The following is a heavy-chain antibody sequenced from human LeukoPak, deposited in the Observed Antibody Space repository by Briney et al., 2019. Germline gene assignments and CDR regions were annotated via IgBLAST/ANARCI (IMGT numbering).Heavy chain of an antibody. V-gene: IGHV3-48*04. D-gene: IGHD6-19*01. CDR3: AGRRSSGWYAY. CDR1: GFTFSSYS. J-gene: IGHJ4*02. CDR2: ISSSSSTI. Sequence: PGGSLRLSCAASGFTFSSYSMNWVRQAPGKGLEWVSYISSSSSTIYYADSVKGRFLIFRDTSKNTVDLQMNSLRVEDTAVYYCAGRRSSGWYAYWGQGTLVTVSS.